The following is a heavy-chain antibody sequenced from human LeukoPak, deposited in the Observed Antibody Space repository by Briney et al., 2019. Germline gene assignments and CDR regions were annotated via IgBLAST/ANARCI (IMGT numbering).Heavy chain of an antibody. J-gene: IGHJ4*02. V-gene: IGHV3-23*01. D-gene: IGHD3-22*01. CDR1: GFTFSIYA. CDR3: AKDRRGYYEDFDY. Sequence: PGGSLRLSCAASGFTFSIYAMNWVRQAPGKGLEWVSVIGGSADSEDYADSVKGRFTISRDDSKNTLYLQMNSLRAEDTAVYYCAKDRRGYYEDFDYWGQGTLVTVSP. CDR2: IGGSADSE.